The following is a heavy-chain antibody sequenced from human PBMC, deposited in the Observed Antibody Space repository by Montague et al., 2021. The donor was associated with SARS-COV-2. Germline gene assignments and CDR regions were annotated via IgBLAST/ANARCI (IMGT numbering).Heavy chain of an antibody. J-gene: IGHJ4*01. V-gene: IGHV4-59*01. CDR1: GGSISSYY. CDR2: IYYSGST. CDR3: SRVYYDYIWVSNVNSYFDY. Sequence: SETLSLTCTVSGGSISSYYWSWIRQPPGRRLEWIGYIYYSGSTNYNPSLKSRVTISLDTSKNQFSLKLSSVTAADTAVYYCSRVYYDYIWVSNVNSYFDYWGQGTLGTVSS. D-gene: IGHD3-16*01.